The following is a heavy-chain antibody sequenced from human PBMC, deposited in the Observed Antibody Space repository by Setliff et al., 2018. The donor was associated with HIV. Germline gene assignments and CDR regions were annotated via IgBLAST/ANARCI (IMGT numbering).Heavy chain of an antibody. V-gene: IGHV4-34*01. J-gene: IGHJ6*02. D-gene: IGHD3-10*01. CDR2: INHSGST. CDR1: GGSFTTNY. Sequence: PSETLSLTCAVYGGSFTTNYWTWIRQPPGKGLEWIGEINHSGSTYYNPSLKSRVTISVDTSKNQFSLKLSSVTAADTAVYYCARDSGTTGWCVDVWGQGTTVTVS. CDR3: ARDSGTTGWCVDV.